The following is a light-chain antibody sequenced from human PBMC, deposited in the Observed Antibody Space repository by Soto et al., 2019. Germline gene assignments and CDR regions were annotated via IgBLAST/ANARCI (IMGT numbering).Light chain of an antibody. CDR2: AAS. V-gene: IGKV1-39*01. J-gene: IGKJ3*01. CDR1: QSLSSY. Sequence: DIQMTQSPSSPSASVGDRSTITCRASQSLSSYLNWYQQKPGKAPKLLIYAASSLQSGVPSRFSGSGSGTDFTLTISSLQPEDFATYYCQQSYSTPWFTFGPGTKVDIK. CDR3: QQSYSTPWFT.